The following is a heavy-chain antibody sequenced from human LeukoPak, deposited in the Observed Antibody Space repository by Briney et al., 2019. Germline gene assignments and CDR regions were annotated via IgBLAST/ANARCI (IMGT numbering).Heavy chain of an antibody. CDR1: GFTFSSYE. D-gene: IGHD6-6*01. CDR3: ASQTIAAGRDY. Sequence: PGGSLRLSCAASGFTFSSYEMNWVRQAPGKGLEWVSYISSSGSTIYYADSVKGRFTISRDSAKNSLYLQMNSPRAEDTAVYYCASQTIAAGRDYWGQGTLVTVSS. CDR2: ISSSGSTI. V-gene: IGHV3-48*03. J-gene: IGHJ4*02.